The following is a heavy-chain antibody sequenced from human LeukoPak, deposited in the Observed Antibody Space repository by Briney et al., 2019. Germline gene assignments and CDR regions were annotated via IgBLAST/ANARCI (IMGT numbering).Heavy chain of an antibody. V-gene: IGHV4-59*01. J-gene: IGHJ5*02. Sequence: SETLSLTCTVSGGSISSYYWSWIRQSPGKGLEWIGYISYSGSTNFNPSLKSRVTISVDTSKNQFSLKLSSVTAADTAVYYCAREGTAGTNLNWFDPWGQGTLVTVSS. CDR2: ISYSGST. CDR3: AREGTAGTNLNWFDP. CDR1: GGSISSYY. D-gene: IGHD1-1*01.